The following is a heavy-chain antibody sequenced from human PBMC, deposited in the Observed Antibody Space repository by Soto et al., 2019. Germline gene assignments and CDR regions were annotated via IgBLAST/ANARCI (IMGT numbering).Heavy chain of an antibody. J-gene: IGHJ3*02. CDR1: GGTFSSYA. Sequence: GASVKGSCKASGGTFSSYASSWVRQAPGQGLEWMGRIIPILGIANYAQKFQGRVTITADKSTSTAYMELSSLRSEDTAVYYCARGRIAAGTDAFDIWGQGTMVTVSS. CDR3: ARGRIAAGTDAFDI. V-gene: IGHV1-69*04. D-gene: IGHD6-25*01. CDR2: IIPILGIA.